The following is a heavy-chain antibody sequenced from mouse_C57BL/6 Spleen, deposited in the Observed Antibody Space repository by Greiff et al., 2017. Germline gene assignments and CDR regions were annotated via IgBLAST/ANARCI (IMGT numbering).Heavy chain of an antibody. CDR3: ARHNSDYAMDY. V-gene: IGHV5-9*01. CDR1: GFTFSSYT. J-gene: IGHJ4*01. Sequence: EVKLMESGGGLVKPGGSLKLSCAASGFTFSSYTMSWVRQTPEKRLEWVATISGGGGNTYYPDSVKGRFTISRDNAKNTLYLQMSSLGSEEPVLYYCARHNSDYAMDYWGQGTSVTVSS. D-gene: IGHD2-12*01. CDR2: ISGGGGNT.